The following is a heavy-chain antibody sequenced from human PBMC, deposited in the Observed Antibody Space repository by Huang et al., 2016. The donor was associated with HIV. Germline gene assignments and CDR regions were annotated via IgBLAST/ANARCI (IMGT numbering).Heavy chain of an antibody. CDR1: GGSFSGYY. V-gene: IGHV4-34*01. CDR2: INHSGST. J-gene: IGHJ3*02. D-gene: IGHD1-1*01. Sequence: QVQLQQWGAGLLKPSETLSLTCAVYGGSFSGYYWSWIRQSPGKGLEWIGEINHSGSTDYNPSLKRRLTISVETSKNQFSLKLSSVTAADTAVYYCARERMMSWLDDHDAFDIWGQGTMVTVSS. CDR3: ARERMMSWLDDHDAFDI.